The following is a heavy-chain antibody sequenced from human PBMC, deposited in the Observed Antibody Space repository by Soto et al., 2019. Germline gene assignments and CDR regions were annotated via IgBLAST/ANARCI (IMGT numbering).Heavy chain of an antibody. J-gene: IGHJ4*02. CDR1: GFTFCSYS. CDR2: ISSSSSYI. CDR3: ARDLAAAGPFDY. V-gene: IGHV3-21*01. D-gene: IGHD6-13*01. Sequence: GGSLRLSCAASGFTFCSYSLNWVRQAPGKGLEWVSSISSSSSYIYYADSVKGRFTISRDNAKNSLYLQMNSLRAEDTAVYYCARDLAAAGPFDYWGQGTLVTVSS.